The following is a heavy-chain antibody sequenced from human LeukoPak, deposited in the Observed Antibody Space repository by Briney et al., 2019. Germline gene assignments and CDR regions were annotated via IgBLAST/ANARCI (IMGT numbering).Heavy chain of an antibody. J-gene: IGHJ6*02. CDR3: ARDRTHYDILTGYYTRYYYGMDV. CDR2: IIPILGIA. D-gene: IGHD3-9*01. Sequence: GASVKVSCKASGGTFSSYAISWVRQAPGQGPEWMGRIIPILGIANYAQKFQGRVTITADKSTSTAYMELSSLRSEDTAVYYCARDRTHYDILTGYYTRYYYGMDVWGQGTTVTVSS. CDR1: GGTFSSYA. V-gene: IGHV1-69*04.